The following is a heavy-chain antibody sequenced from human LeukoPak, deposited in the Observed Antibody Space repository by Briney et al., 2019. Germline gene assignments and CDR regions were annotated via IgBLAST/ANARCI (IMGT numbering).Heavy chain of an antibody. J-gene: IGHJ6*03. V-gene: IGHV4-59*01. CDR2: IYYSGST. CDR1: GGSISSYY. CDR3: ARARGYYHYMDV. D-gene: IGHD3-10*01. Sequence: SETLSLTCTVSGGSISSYYWSWIRQPPGKGLEWIGYIYYSGSTNYNPSLKSRVTISVDTSKNQFSLKLSSVTAADTAVYYCARARGYYHYMDVWGKGTTVTVSS.